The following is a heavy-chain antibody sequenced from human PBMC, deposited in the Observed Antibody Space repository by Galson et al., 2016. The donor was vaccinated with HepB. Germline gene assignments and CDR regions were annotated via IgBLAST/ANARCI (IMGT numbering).Heavy chain of an antibody. J-gene: IGHJ4*02. Sequence: SLRLSCAASGFTFSSYSLNCVRQAPGKGLEWISYISIGRSRIDYADSVNCRFTISSDNAKNSLFPQMNSLRVEDTAVYYCARDGLGTVAAASALGNWGQGTLVTVSS. V-gene: IGHV3-48*01. CDR1: GFTFSSYS. D-gene: IGHD6-25*01. CDR2: ISIGRSRI. CDR3: ARDGLGTVAAASALGN.